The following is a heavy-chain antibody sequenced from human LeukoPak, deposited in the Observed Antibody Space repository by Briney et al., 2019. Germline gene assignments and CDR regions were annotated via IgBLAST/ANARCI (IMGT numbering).Heavy chain of an antibody. CDR2: IYLDGSRA. V-gene: IGHV3-7*01. CDR3: GRAGPVTKDHFIDV. D-gene: IGHD2-2*01. J-gene: IGHJ6*03. CDR1: GFTFSNYW. Sequence: GGSLRLSCAVSGFTFSNYWMSWARQSPGKGLEWVANIYLDGSRACYVDSVKGRFTISRDNAKNSLFLQMNSLSAEDTAVYYCGRAGPVTKDHFIDVWGKGTTVTVSS.